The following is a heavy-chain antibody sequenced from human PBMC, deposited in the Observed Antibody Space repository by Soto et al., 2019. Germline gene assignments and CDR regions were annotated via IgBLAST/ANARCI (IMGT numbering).Heavy chain of an antibody. CDR3: ARASYYTNWSDP. V-gene: IGHV4-30-4*01. CDR2: IYYSGST. Sequence: SETLSLTCTVFGGSISSGDYYWSWIRQPPGKGLEWIGYIYYSGSTYYNPSLKSRVTISVDTSKNQFSLKLSSVTAADTAVYYCARASYYTNWSDPWGQGTLVTVSS. CDR1: GGSISSGDYY. J-gene: IGHJ5*02. D-gene: IGHD3-10*01.